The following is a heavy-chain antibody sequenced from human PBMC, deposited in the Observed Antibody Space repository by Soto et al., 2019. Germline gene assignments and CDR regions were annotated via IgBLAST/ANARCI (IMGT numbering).Heavy chain of an antibody. CDR1: GFTFSSYT. CDR3: ARDGARDRGDKGFDY. CDR2: ITGTSTYI. J-gene: IGHJ4*02. D-gene: IGHD2-21*02. Sequence: EVQLVESGGGLVKPGGSLRLSCAASGFTFSSYTMHWVRQAPGKGLEWVASITGTSTYIYYTDSLKGRFTISRDNAKNSLYLQMNSLGPGDTAVYYCARDGARDRGDKGFDYWGQGTVVTVSS. V-gene: IGHV3-21*01.